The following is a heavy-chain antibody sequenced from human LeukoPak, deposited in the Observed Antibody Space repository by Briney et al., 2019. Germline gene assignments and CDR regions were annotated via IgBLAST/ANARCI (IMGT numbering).Heavy chain of an antibody. D-gene: IGHD2/OR15-2a*01. J-gene: IGHJ3*02. CDR2: IKQDGSEQ. V-gene: IGHV3-7*01. Sequence: AGGSLRLSCAASGFTFSHYYMSWVRQAPGKGLEWVANIKQDGSEQFYLDSVKGRFTISRDNAKNALYLQMHSLRVEDTAVYYCARAFLSKILDAFDIWGQGTMVTVSS. CDR3: ARAFLSKILDAFDI. CDR1: GFTFSHYY.